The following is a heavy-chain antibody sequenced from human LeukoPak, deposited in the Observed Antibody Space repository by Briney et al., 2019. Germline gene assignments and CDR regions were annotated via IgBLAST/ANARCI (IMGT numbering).Heavy chain of an antibody. CDR2: IYSGGST. V-gene: IGHV3-66*01. CDR3: AREGGYSSVIVDYYGMDV. CDR1: GFTVSSNY. J-gene: IGHJ6*02. Sequence: GGSLRLSCAAPGFTVSSNYMSWVRQAPGKGLEWVSVIYSGGSTYYADSVKGRFTISRDNSKNTLYLQMNSLRAEDTAVYYCAREGGYSSVIVDYYGMDVWGQGTTVTVSS. D-gene: IGHD6-19*01.